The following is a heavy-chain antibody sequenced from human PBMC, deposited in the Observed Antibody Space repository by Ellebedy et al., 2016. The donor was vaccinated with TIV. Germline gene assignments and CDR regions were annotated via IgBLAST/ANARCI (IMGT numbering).Heavy chain of an antibody. D-gene: IGHD3-3*01. CDR2: IEPSGGSA. Sequence: AASVKVSCKASGYTFNTHYMHWVRQAPGQGLEWMGMIEPSGGSANYAQKFEGRVTMTRDTSTNTVYMELGSLTSEDTAVYYCARDLTIFGVSYYYGMDVWGQGTAVTVFS. CDR3: ARDLTIFGVSYYYGMDV. J-gene: IGHJ6*02. CDR1: GYTFNTHY. V-gene: IGHV1-46*02.